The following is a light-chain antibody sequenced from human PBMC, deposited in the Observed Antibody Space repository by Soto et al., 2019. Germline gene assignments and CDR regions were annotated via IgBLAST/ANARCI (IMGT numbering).Light chain of an antibody. J-gene: IGKJ5*01. CDR1: QSVSNS. V-gene: IGKV3-15*01. Sequence: EIVMTQSPATLSGSTGERATLSCRASQSVSNSLAWYQQKPGQAPRLLIYAASTRATGVPVRFSGSGSGTGFTLTISSLQSEDFEIYYCQQYDNWPSITFGQGTRLEIK. CDR2: AAS. CDR3: QQYDNWPSIT.